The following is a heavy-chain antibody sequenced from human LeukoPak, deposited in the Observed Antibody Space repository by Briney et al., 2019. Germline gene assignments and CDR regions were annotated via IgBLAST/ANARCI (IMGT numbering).Heavy chain of an antibody. J-gene: IGHJ4*02. V-gene: IGHV1-69*05. D-gene: IGHD6-13*01. CDR1: GYSFTSYW. CDR2: IIPIFGTA. CDR3: ARDPDIAAAGYFDY. Sequence: QISCKGSGYSFTSYWIGWVRQAPGQGLEWMGGIIPIFGTANYAQKFQGRVTITTVESTSTAYMELSSLRSEDTAVYYCARDPDIAAAGYFDYWGQGTLVTVSS.